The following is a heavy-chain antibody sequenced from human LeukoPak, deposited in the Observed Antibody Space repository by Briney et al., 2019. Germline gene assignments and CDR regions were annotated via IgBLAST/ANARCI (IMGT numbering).Heavy chain of an antibody. V-gene: IGHV4-39*01. CDR1: GGSISSSSAY. Sequence: PSETLSLTCTVSGGSISSSSAYWGWIRQPPGKGMEWIGSIYYSKNTYYNPSLKSRVTISADTSKNQFSLTLGSVSATDTAVYYCVSPRGFSYGYFDYWGQGTLVTVSS. CDR3: VSPRGFSYGYFDY. J-gene: IGHJ4*02. D-gene: IGHD5-18*01. CDR2: IYYSKNT.